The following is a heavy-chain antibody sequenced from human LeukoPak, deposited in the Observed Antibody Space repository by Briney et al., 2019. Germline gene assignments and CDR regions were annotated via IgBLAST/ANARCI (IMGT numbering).Heavy chain of an antibody. CDR2: INWNGGST. D-gene: IGHD3-9*01. Sequence: RSGGSLRLSCAASGFTFSSYAMHWVRQAPGKGLEWVSGINWNGGSTGYADSVKGRYTISRDNAKNSLYLQMNSLRAEDTALYHCARGPAYYDILTGYYSYWGQGTLVTVSS. V-gene: IGHV3-20*01. CDR3: ARGPAYYDILTGYYSY. CDR1: GFTFSSYA. J-gene: IGHJ4*02.